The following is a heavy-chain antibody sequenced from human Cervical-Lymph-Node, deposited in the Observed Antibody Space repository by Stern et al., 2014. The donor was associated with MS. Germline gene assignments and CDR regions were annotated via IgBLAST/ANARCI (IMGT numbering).Heavy chain of an antibody. CDR2: VSYGGCNK. CDR1: GFNFNYFD. Sequence: VQLVESGGGVVQPGGSLRLSCEASGFNFNYFDMHWVRQAPGQGLEWVAGVSYGGCNKDYADSVKGRFTISRNNSKSTLFLQMSSLRSEDTAIYYCAKEEECELTARYLDQWGQGTLVTVSS. CDR3: AKEEECELTARYLDQ. V-gene: IGHV3-30*18. J-gene: IGHJ4*02. D-gene: IGHD1-7*01.